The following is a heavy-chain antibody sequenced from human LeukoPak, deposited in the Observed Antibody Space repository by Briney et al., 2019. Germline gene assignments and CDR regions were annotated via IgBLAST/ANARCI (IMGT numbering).Heavy chain of an antibody. V-gene: IGHV2-70*04. CDR3: ARMGYCSGGSCYSHYYYYMDV. CDR1: GFSLNTSGVR. CDR2: IDWDDDK. J-gene: IGHJ6*03. Sequence: ESGPTLVNPTQTLTLTCTFSGFSLNTSGVRVSWIRQPPGKALEWLARIDWDDDKFYSTSLKTRLTISKDTSKNQVVLTMTNMDPVDAATYYCARMGYCSGGSCYSHYYYYMDVWGKGTTVTVSS. D-gene: IGHD2-15*01.